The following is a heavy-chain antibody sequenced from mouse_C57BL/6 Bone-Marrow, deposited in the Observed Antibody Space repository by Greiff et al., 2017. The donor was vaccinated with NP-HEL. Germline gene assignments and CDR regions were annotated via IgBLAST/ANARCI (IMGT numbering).Heavy chain of an antibody. Sequence: QVQLQQSGAELARPGASVKLSCKASGYTFTSYGISWVKQRTGQGLEWIGEIYPRSGNTYYNEKFKGKATLTADKSSSTAYMELRSLTSEDSAVYFWARDFLWYFDVWGTGTTVTVSS. CDR1: GYTFTSYG. CDR2: IYPRSGNT. CDR3: ARDFLWYFDV. V-gene: IGHV1-81*01. J-gene: IGHJ1*03.